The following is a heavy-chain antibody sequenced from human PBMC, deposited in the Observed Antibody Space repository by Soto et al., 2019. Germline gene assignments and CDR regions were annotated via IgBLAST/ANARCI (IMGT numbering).Heavy chain of an antibody. CDR3: ARGPTVSGYPANAY. V-gene: IGHV4-31*03. D-gene: IGHD5-12*01. J-gene: IGHJ4*02. Sequence: PSETLSLTCTVSGGSVSSGGYYWSWIRQHPGKGLEWIGYIYYSGSTYYNPSLKSRVTISVDTSKNQFSLKLSSVTAADTAVYYCARGPTVSGYPANAYWGQGTLVTVSS. CDR2: IYYSGST. CDR1: GGSVSSGGYY.